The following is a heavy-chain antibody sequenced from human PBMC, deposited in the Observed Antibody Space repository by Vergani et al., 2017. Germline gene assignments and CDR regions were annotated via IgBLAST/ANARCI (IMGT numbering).Heavy chain of an antibody. CDR2: IYYDGSKK. V-gene: IGHV3-33*01. J-gene: IGHJ6*03. Sequence: QVQLVESGGGVVQPGRSLRLSCTSSGCTFSTYAMHWVRQAPGKGLEWVAIIYYDGSKKYYADSVKGRFTISRDNSMNTLDLLMCSLRAEDTAISYCVREGSYCGSTTCRNPSYVYYYHMDVWGEGTTVTVSS. CDR1: GCTFSTYA. D-gene: IGHD2-21*01. CDR3: VREGSYCGSTTCRNPSYVYYYHMDV.